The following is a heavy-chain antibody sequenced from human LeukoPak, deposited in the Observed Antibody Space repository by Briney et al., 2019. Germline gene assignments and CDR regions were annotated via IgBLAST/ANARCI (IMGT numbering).Heavy chain of an antibody. V-gene: IGHV6-1*01. CDR3: AREPMDTAMVRYFDY. D-gene: IGHD5-18*01. CDR2: TYYRSKWYN. J-gene: IGHJ4*02. Sequence: SQTLSLTCAISGDSFSSNSAAWNWIRQSPSRGLEWLGRTYYRSKWYNDYAVSVKSRITINPDTSKNQFSLQLNSVTPEDTAVYYCAREPMDTAMVRYFDYWGQGTLVTVSS. CDR1: GDSFSSNSAA.